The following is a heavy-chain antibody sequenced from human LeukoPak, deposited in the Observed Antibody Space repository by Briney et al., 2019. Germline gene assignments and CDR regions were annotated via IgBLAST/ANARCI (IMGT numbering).Heavy chain of an antibody. V-gene: IGHV3-74*01. Sequence: GGSLRLSCAASGFTFSSYWMHWVRRAPGKGLVWVSRINSDGSSTSYADSVKGRFTISRDNAKNTLYLQMNSLRAEDTAVYYCARPSEATTYYFDYWGQGTLVTVSS. CDR1: GFTFSSYW. J-gene: IGHJ4*02. D-gene: IGHD5-12*01. CDR2: INSDGSST. CDR3: ARPSEATTYYFDY.